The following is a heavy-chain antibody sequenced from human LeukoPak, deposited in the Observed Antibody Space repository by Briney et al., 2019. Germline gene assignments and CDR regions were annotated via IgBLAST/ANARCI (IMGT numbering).Heavy chain of an antibody. CDR3: ARDNSVEDTAWWFDP. Sequence: ASVKVSCKVFGFALPEFSLHWVRQAPGQGLEWMGIINPSGGSTSYAQKFQGRVTMTRDMSTSTDYMELSSLRSEDTAVYYCARDNSVEDTAWWFDPWGQGTLVTVSS. CDR1: GFALPEFS. D-gene: IGHD4-23*01. J-gene: IGHJ5*02. V-gene: IGHV1-46*01. CDR2: INPSGGST.